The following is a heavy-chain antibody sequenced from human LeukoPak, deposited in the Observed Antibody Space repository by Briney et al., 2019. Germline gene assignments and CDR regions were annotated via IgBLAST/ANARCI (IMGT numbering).Heavy chain of an antibody. J-gene: IGHJ4*02. CDR2: ISSSSSYI. Sequence: GGSLRLSCAASGFTFSSYSMNWVRQAPGKGLEWVSSISSSSSYIYYADSVKGRFTISRDNSKNTLYLQMNSLRAEDTAVYYCAKLRSRLGDYWGQGTLVTVSS. D-gene: IGHD3-9*01. V-gene: IGHV3-21*04. CDR3: AKLRSRLGDY. CDR1: GFTFSSYS.